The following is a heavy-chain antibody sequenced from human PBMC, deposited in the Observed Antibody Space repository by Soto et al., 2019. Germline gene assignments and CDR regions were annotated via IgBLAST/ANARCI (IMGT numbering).Heavy chain of an antibody. V-gene: IGHV4-31*03. Sequence: QVQLQESGPGLVKPSQTLSLTCTVSNDSISSSGYYWSWIRQHPGKGLEWIGYIQKSGSSFYNPSLKSRVTISIDTSKNQFSLKLSSVTAADTAVYYCARVPFPYYYGSGSYFSFDSWGQGTLVTVSS. CDR2: IQKSGSS. J-gene: IGHJ4*02. D-gene: IGHD3-10*01. CDR1: NDSISSSGYY. CDR3: ARVPFPYYYGSGSYFSFDS.